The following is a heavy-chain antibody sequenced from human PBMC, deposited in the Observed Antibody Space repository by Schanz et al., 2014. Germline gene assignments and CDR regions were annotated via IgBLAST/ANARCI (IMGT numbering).Heavy chain of an antibody. Sequence: QVQMVQSGAEVKKPGASVKVSCKASGYPFSNYGISWLRQAPGQGFEWMAWMSYNGNTEYAQSLQGRVTVTRDTSTSTSYMELRSLTSDDTAVYCGARDVPINDYWGQGTPVTVSS. CDR1: GYPFSNYG. V-gene: IGHV1-18*01. J-gene: IGHJ4*02. CDR2: MSYNGNT. CDR3: ARDVPINDY. D-gene: IGHD2-2*01.